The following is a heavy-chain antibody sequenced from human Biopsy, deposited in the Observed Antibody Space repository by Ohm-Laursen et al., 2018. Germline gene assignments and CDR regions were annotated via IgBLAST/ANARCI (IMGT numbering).Heavy chain of an antibody. CDR1: GGSISGYY. D-gene: IGHD1-26*01. CDR3: ARVVGAATGFDQ. Sequence: TLSLTFSISGGSISGYYWNWIRQSPGKGLEWIGYIWSSGTTDYNPSLQSRVSMSLELSTDQFSLKVDSVTAADTAVYYCARVVGAATGFDQWGQGIPVTVSS. CDR2: IWSSGTT. J-gene: IGHJ4*02. V-gene: IGHV4-59*01.